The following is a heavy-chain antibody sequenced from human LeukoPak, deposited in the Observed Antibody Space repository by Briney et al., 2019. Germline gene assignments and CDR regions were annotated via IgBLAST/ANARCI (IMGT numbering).Heavy chain of an antibody. V-gene: IGHV3-23*01. CDR2: ISGGGTNT. CDR1: GFTFSSYA. J-gene: IGHJ6*02. Sequence: GGSLRLSCATSGFTFSSYAMTWVRQAPVKGLEWVSGISGGGTNTYYADSVKGRFTISRDNSKNTLYLQMNSLRAEDTAVYYCAKGRYYYYYGMDVWGQGTTVTVSS. CDR3: AKGRYYYYYGMDV.